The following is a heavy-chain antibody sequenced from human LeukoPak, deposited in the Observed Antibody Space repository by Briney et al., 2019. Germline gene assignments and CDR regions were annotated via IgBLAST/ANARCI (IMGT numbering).Heavy chain of an antibody. CDR3: ARYGGSGWVIDN. J-gene: IGHJ4*02. Sequence: SETLSLTCTVSGGSISSYYWTWIRQPPGKGLEWIGYIYYTGATSYNPSLKSRVTISVDTSKRQFSLKLTSVTAADTAVYYCARYGGSGWVIDNWGQGTLVTVSS. D-gene: IGHD6-19*01. CDR2: IYYTGAT. V-gene: IGHV4-59*08. CDR1: GGSISSYY.